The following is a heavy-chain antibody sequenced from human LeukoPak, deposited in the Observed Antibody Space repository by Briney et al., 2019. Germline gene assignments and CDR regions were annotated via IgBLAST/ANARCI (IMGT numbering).Heavy chain of an antibody. CDR1: GFTFRTYW. V-gene: IGHV3-74*01. CDR2: ISGDGRST. Sequence: PGGSLRLSCAASGFTFRTYWMHWVRQAPGKGLVWVSRISGDGRSTSYAGSVKGRFTISRDNAKNTLYLQIHSLRADDTAVYYCAAFYYDPAYWGQGTLVTVSS. CDR3: AAFYYDPAY. D-gene: IGHD3-22*01. J-gene: IGHJ4*02.